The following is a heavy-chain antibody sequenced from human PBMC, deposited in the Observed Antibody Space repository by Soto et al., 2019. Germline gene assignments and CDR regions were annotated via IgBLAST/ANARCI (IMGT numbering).Heavy chain of an antibody. J-gene: IGHJ6*02. CDR3: AKGRYSYGPIYYYSGMDV. CDR2: ISYDGSNK. D-gene: IGHD5-18*01. CDR1: GFTFSSYG. Sequence: GGSLRLSCAASGFTFSSYGMHWVRQAPGKGLEWVAVISYDGSNKYYADSVKGRFTISRDNSKNTLYLQMNSLRAEDTAVYYCAKGRYSYGPIYYYSGMDVWGQGTMFPV. V-gene: IGHV3-30*18.